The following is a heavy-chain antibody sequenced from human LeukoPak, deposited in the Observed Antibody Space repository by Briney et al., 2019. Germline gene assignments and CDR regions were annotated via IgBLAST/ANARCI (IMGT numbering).Heavy chain of an antibody. Sequence: PGGSLTLSCAASEFTFENYNMNWVRQAPGKGLEWISYISGNSRSIYTADSVRGRLTISRDNAKNSLYLRMNSLRAEDTAVYYCARVSVYYYYMDVWGRGTTVTVSS. CDR2: ISGNSRSI. CDR1: EFTFENYN. J-gene: IGHJ6*03. D-gene: IGHD3-10*01. CDR3: ARVSVYYYYMDV. V-gene: IGHV3-48*01.